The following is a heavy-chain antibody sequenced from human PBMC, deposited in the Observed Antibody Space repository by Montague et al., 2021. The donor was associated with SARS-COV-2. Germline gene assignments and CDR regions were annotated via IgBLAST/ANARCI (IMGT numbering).Heavy chain of an antibody. V-gene: IGHV4-61*02. CDR3: AREKVGTIFGVVIILNNPFDL. Sequence: TLSLTCTVSGGSISSGSYYWSWIRQPAGKGLEWIGRIYTGGSTNYNPSLKSRVTISVDTSKNQFSLKLSSVTAADTAVYYCAREKVGTIFGVVIILNNPFDLWGQGTLVTVSS. J-gene: IGHJ5*02. CDR2: IYTGGST. CDR1: GGSISSGSYY. D-gene: IGHD3-3*01.